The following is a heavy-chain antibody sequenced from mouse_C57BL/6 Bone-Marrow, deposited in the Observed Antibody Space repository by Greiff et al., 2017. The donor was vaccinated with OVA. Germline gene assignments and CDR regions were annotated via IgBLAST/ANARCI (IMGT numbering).Heavy chain of an antibody. D-gene: IGHD2-5*01. J-gene: IGHJ4*01. CDR3: ARTSYYSNSYYYALDY. CDR1: GFSFTRYG. CDR2: IWSGGST. V-gene: IGHV2-2*01. Sequence: QVQLQQSGPGLVQPSQSLSITCTVSGFSFTRYGVHWVRQSPGKGLEWLGVIWSGGSTDSNAAFISSLSTSKNKSKSQVFMKMNRLQAEDTSIYYCARTSYYSNSYYYALDYWGQGTSGTVSS.